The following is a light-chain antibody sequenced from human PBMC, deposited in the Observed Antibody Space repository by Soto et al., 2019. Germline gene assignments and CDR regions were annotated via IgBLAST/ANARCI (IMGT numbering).Light chain of an antibody. Sequence: IVMTQSPSTLSVSPGRRSTLSCRASQSVSSNLAWYQQKPCQAPRLFXYGASTRATGIPARFSGSGSGTEFTLTISSLQSEDFAVYYCQQYNNWPPWTFGQGTKVDIK. CDR1: QSVSSN. CDR2: GAS. CDR3: QQYNNWPPWT. V-gene: IGKV3-15*01. J-gene: IGKJ1*01.